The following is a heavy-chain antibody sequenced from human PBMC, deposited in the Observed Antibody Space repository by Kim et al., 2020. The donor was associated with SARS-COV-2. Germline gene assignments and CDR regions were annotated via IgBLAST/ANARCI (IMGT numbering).Heavy chain of an antibody. Sequence: YADSVKGRFTISRDNAKNSLYLQMNSLRAEDTAVYYCATYDFWSGYPVDYWGQGTLVTVSS. V-gene: IGHV3-21*01. J-gene: IGHJ4*02. CDR3: ATYDFWSGYPVDY. D-gene: IGHD3-3*01.